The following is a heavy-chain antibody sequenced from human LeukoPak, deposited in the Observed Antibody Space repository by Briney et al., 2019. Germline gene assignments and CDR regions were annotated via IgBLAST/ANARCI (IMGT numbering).Heavy chain of an antibody. CDR1: GYTFTGYY. J-gene: IGHJ6*02. CDR3: ARTTPRAVAGGLDV. CDR2: ISGYNGDT. D-gene: IGHD6-19*01. Sequence: ASVKVSCKASGYTFTGYYMHWVRQAPGQGLEWMGWISGYNGDTNYAQNLQGRVTMTRDAPTSTVYMELRSLTSDDTAMYYCARTTPRAVAGGLDVWGQGTTVTVFS. V-gene: IGHV1-18*04.